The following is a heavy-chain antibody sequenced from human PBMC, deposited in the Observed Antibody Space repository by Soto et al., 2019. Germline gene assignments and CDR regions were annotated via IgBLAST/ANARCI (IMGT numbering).Heavy chain of an antibody. D-gene: IGHD3-3*01. V-gene: IGHV4-59*01. CDR3: ARIISYYDFWSGYNLNWFDP. Sequence: SETLSLTCTVSGGSISSYYWSWIRQPPRKGLEWIGYIYYSGSTNYNPSLKSRVTISVDTSKNQFSLKLSSVTAADTAVYYCARIISYYDFWSGYNLNWFDPWGQGTLVTVSS. CDR2: IYYSGST. CDR1: GGSISSYY. J-gene: IGHJ5*02.